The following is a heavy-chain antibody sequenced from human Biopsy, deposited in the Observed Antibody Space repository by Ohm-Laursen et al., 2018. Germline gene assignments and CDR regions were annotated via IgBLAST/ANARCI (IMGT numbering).Heavy chain of an antibody. J-gene: IGHJ4*02. V-gene: IGHV3-21*01. D-gene: IGHD2-8*01. CDR2: ISASGNHI. Sequence: LSLTCAASGFTFSGFSMDWVRQAPGKGLEWVSSISASGNHIYYTDSVKGRFTVSRDNGKNSVYLQMNSLRVEDTAVYYCARDGEAKYCKHGVCPSDFWGQGTLVAVSS. CDR3: ARDGEAKYCKHGVCPSDF. CDR1: GFTFSGFS.